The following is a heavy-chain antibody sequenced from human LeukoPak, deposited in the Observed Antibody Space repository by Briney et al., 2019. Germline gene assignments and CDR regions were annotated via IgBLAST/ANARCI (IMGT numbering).Heavy chain of an antibody. CDR1: GGSISSYY. J-gene: IGHJ4*02. D-gene: IGHD3/OR15-3a*01. CDR2: IYYSGST. Sequence: SETLSLTCTVSGGSISSYYWSWIRQPPGKGLEWIGYIYYSGSTNYNPSLKSRVTISVDTSKNQFSLKLSSVTAADTAVYYCARGDWPYLGYWGQGTLVTISS. CDR3: ARGDWPYLGY. V-gene: IGHV4-59*01.